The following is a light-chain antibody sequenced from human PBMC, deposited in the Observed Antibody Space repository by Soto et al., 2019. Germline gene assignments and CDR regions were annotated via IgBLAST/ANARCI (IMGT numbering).Light chain of an antibody. Sequence: DIQMTQSPSTLSASVGDRVTITCRASQNINDWLAWYQQKPGKAPNLLIYDASTLESGVPSRFSGSGSGTEFTLTISSLQPAYFATYYCQQYDTFSRFTFGPGTKVDLK. CDR3: QQYDTFSRFT. V-gene: IGKV1-5*01. CDR1: QNINDW. J-gene: IGKJ3*01. CDR2: DAS.